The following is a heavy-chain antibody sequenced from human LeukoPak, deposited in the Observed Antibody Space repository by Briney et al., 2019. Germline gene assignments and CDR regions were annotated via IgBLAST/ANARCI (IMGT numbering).Heavy chain of an antibody. CDR1: GYSFTNFD. V-gene: IGHV1-8*01. J-gene: IGHJ6*03. D-gene: IGHD6-19*01. Sequence: ASVKVSCKASGYSFTNFDINWVRQATGRGLEWMGWMNPNSGNKGYAQKFQGRVSMTMNTSITTAYMELSSRRSEDTAVYYCARGPQWRGDYYYMDVWGRGTTVTVSS. CDR3: ARGPQWRGDYYYMDV. CDR2: MNPNSGNK.